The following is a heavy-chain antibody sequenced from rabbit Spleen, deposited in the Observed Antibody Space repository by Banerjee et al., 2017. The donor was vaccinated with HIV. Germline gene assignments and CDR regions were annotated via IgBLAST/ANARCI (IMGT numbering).Heavy chain of an antibody. Sequence: QSLEESGGGLVKPEGSLTLTCKASGFSFSDRDVMCWVRQAPGKGLEWIACINTATGKAVYASWAKGRFTISRTSSTTVTLRMTSLTAADTATYFCAGDLVGVIGWNFYLWGPGTLVTVS. V-gene: IGHV1S40*01. CDR2: INTATGKA. CDR1: GFSFSDRDV. D-gene: IGHD1-1*01. CDR3: AGDLVGVIGWNFYL. J-gene: IGHJ4*01.